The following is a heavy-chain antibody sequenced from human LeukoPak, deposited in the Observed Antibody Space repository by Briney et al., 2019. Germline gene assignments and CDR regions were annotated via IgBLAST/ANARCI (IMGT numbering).Heavy chain of an antibody. V-gene: IGHV4-59*11. CDR1: GGSINSHF. Sequence: PSETPSLTCTVSGGSINSHFWSWMRRPPGKGLEWIGFLSYSGSTRYNPSLQSRVSISGDRSETKFSLKLTSVTAADTAIYYCARLVDNDSSGDTDTFDVWGQGTVVIVSS. J-gene: IGHJ3*01. CDR3: ARLVDNDSSGDTDTFDV. CDR2: LSYSGST. D-gene: IGHD6-25*01.